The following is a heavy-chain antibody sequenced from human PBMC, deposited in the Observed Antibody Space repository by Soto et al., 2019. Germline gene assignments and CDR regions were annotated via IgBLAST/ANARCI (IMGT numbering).Heavy chain of an antibody. J-gene: IGHJ4*02. CDR2: ISGSGGST. Sequence: PGGSLRLSCAASGLTFSSYAMSWVRQAPGKGLEWVSAISGSGGSTHYADSVKGRFTISRDNSKNTLYLQMNSLRAEDTAVYYCAKDRAYVLRYFDWLSAMPYWGQGTLVTVSS. CDR3: AKDRAYVLRYFDWLSAMPY. CDR1: GLTFSSYA. D-gene: IGHD3-9*01. V-gene: IGHV3-23*01.